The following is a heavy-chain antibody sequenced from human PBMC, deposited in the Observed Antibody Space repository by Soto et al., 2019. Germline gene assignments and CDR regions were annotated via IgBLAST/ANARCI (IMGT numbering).Heavy chain of an antibody. J-gene: IGHJ5*02. Sequence: GAPVKGSCKASGYTFTSYGISWVRQTPGQGLEWMGWISAYNGNTNYAQKLQGRVTMTTDTSTSAAYMELRSLRSDDTAVYYCAKGTTGNWFDPWGQGTLVTVSS. V-gene: IGHV1-18*01. CDR1: GYTFTSYG. CDR3: AKGTTGNWFDP. CDR2: ISAYNGNT. D-gene: IGHD1-7*01.